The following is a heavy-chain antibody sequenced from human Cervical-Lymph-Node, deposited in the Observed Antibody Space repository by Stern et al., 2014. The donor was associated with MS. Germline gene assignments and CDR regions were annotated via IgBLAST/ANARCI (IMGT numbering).Heavy chain of an antibody. CDR1: GFTFNNYA. CDR3: AKDRRGD. V-gene: IGHV3-23*04. Sequence: VQLVESGGGLVQPGGSLRLSCAASGFTFNNYAMHWVRQVPGKGLEWVSAISPGGSYTYYADSVKGRFTISRDNSTNTVYLQMNSLRAEDSAVYYCAKDRRGDWGQGTLVTVSS. CDR2: ISPGGSYT. D-gene: IGHD3-10*01. J-gene: IGHJ4*02.